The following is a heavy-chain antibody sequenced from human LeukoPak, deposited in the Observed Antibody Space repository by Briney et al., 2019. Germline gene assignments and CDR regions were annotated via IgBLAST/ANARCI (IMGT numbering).Heavy chain of an antibody. Sequence: SETLSLTCTVSGGSISTHFWSWIRQPPGKGLECIAYIYFSGTTHYNPSLKSRATMSLDTSKNQFSLNLSSVTAADTAVYYCASFGSNDYYYGLDVWGQGTTVTVSS. CDR3: ASFGSNDYYYGLDV. J-gene: IGHJ6*02. V-gene: IGHV4-4*08. CDR1: GGSISTHF. D-gene: IGHD2-8*01. CDR2: IYFSGTT.